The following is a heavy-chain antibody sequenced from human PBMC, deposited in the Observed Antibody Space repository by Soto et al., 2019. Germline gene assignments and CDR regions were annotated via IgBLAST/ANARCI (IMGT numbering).Heavy chain of an antibody. D-gene: IGHD3-10*01. CDR3: ARAPGAGSYYRHYYYYYYMDV. CDR1: AFTFSSYS. V-gene: IGHV3-48*01. J-gene: IGHJ6*03. Sequence: EVQLLESGGGLVQPGGSLRLSCAASAFTFSSYSMNWVRQAPGKGLEWVSYISSSSSTIYYADSVKGRFTISRDNAKNSLYLQMNSLRAEDTAVYYCARAPGAGSYYRHYYYYYYMDVWGKGTTVTVSS. CDR2: ISSSSSTI.